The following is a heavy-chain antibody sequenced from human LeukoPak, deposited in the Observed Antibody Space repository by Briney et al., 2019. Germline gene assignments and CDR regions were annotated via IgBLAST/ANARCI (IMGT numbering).Heavy chain of an antibody. V-gene: IGHV3-21*01. D-gene: IGHD3-9*01. CDR2: ISYNSESI. CDR1: GFTFSSYH. Sequence: GGSLRLSCAASGFTFSSYHINWVRQAPGKGLEWVSSISYNSESIYYADSVKGRFTISRDNAKNSLYLQMNSLRAEDTAVYYCARDPLTLYDYYMDVWGKGTTVTVSS. J-gene: IGHJ6*03. CDR3: ARDPLTLYDYYMDV.